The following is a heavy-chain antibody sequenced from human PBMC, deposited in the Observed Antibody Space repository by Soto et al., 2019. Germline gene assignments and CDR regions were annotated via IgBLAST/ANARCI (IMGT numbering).Heavy chain of an antibody. CDR1: GYTFTSYA. D-gene: IGHD3-22*01. CDR2: INAGNGNT. J-gene: IGHJ4*02. CDR3: ARGGGWLLLLLE. Sequence: QVQLVQSGAEEKKPGASVKVSCKASGYTFTSYAMHWVRQAPGQRLEWMGWINAGNGNTKYSQKFQGRVTITRDTSANTAYMELSSLRSEDTAVYYCARGGGWLLLLLEWGQGTLVTVSS. V-gene: IGHV1-3*05.